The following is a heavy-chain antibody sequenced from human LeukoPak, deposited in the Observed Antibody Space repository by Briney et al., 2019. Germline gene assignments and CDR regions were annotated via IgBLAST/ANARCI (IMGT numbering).Heavy chain of an antibody. Sequence: GGSLRLSCAASGFTFSSYAISWVRQAPGKGLEWVSTVSDSGGRTYYADSVKGRFTISRDNSKNTLYLQMNSLRAEDTAVYYCTKDVAGWSQGYYDYWGQGTLVTVSS. CDR2: VSDSGGRT. V-gene: IGHV3-23*01. CDR1: GFTFSSYA. J-gene: IGHJ4*02. D-gene: IGHD6-19*01. CDR3: TKDVAGWSQGYYDY.